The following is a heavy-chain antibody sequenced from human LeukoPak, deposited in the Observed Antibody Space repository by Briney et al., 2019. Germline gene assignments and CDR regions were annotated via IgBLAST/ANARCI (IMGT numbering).Heavy chain of an antibody. J-gene: IGHJ5*02. D-gene: IGHD2-2*02. Sequence: PGGSLRLSCAASGFSFSTYSMNWVRQGPGKGLEWISYISSSGSTIYYADSVKGRFTICRDNAKNSLFLQMNSLRAEDTAVYYCARDIPPDPWGQGTLVTVSS. CDR2: ISSSGSTI. CDR1: GFSFSTYS. V-gene: IGHV3-48*01. CDR3: ARDIPPDP.